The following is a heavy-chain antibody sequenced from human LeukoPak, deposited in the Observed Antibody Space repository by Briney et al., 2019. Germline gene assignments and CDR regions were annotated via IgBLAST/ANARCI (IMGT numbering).Heavy chain of an antibody. CDR1: GFTFSNYC. CDR2: IKEGGSAK. J-gene: IGHJ4*02. CDR3: AKDGFDSSGYYYYFDY. D-gene: IGHD3-22*01. V-gene: IGHV3-7*05. Sequence: GGSLRLSCAAAGFTFSNYCMAWVRQAPGKGLEWVANIKEGGSAKYYVDSVRGRFTISRDNAKNSLHLQMNSLRAEDTAVYYCAKDGFDSSGYYYYFDYWGQGTLVTVSS.